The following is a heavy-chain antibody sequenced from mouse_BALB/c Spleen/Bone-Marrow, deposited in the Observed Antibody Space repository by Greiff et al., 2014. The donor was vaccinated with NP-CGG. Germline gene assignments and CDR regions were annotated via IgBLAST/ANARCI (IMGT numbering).Heavy chain of an antibody. D-gene: IGHD2-14*01. CDR1: GYTFTSYW. V-gene: IGHV1-87*01. CDR2: IYPGDGDT. J-gene: IGHJ4*01. CDR3: ARDYRYYAMDY. Sequence: QVQLQQFGAELARPGASVKLSCKASGYTFTSYWMQWVKQRPGQGLEWIGAIYPGDGDTRYTQKFKGKATLTADKSSSTAYMQLSSLASEDSAVYYCARDYRYYAMDYWGQGTSVAVSS.